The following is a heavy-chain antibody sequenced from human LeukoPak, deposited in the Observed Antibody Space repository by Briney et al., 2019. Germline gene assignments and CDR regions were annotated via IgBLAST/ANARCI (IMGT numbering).Heavy chain of an antibody. Sequence: GGSLRLSCAASGFTFSTYAMSWVRQAPGMGLEWVSTIGGSGGSTYYADSVKGRFAISRDNSKNTLYLQMNSLRADDTAVYYCAKRSSDYYWGFDYWGQGTLVTVSS. CDR3: AKRSSDYYWGFDY. J-gene: IGHJ4*02. V-gene: IGHV3-23*01. CDR2: IGGSGGST. D-gene: IGHD3-22*01. CDR1: GFTFSTYA.